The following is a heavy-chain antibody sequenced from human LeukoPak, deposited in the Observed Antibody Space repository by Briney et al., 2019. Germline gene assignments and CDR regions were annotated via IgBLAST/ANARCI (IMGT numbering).Heavy chain of an antibody. V-gene: IGHV3-21*01. Sequence: TGGSLRLSCAASGFTFSSYSMNWVRQAPGKGLEWVSSISSSSSYIYYADSVKGRFTISRDNAKNSLYLQMNSLRAEDTAVYYCARDLAVAGNWGYYYYYYMDVWGKGTTVTVSS. J-gene: IGHJ6*03. CDR1: GFTFSSYS. CDR2: ISSSSSYI. D-gene: IGHD6-19*01. CDR3: ARDLAVAGNWGYYYYYYMDV.